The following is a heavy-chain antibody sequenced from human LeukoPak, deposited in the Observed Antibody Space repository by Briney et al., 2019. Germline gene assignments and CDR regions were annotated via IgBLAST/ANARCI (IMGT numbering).Heavy chain of an antibody. V-gene: IGHV3-15*01. Sequence: GGSLRLSCAASGFTFSNAWMSWVRQAPGKGLEWVGRIRSKTDGGTTDYAAPVKGRFTISRDDSKNTLYLQMNSLKTEDTAVYYCTTDTRLLWFGELSANYFDYWGQGTLVTVSS. D-gene: IGHD3-10*01. CDR1: GFTFSNAW. CDR2: IRSKTDGGTT. CDR3: TTDTRLLWFGELSANYFDY. J-gene: IGHJ4*02.